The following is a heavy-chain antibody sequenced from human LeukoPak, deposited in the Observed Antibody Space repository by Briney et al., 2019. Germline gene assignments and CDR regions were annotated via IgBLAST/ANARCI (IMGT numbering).Heavy chain of an antibody. V-gene: IGHV7-4-1*02. CDR2: LNTNTGNP. CDR1: GYSFTSHA. J-gene: IGHJ6*02. Sequence: ASVKVSCKASGYSFTSHALNWLRQAPGQGPEWMGWLNTNTGNPTYAQGFTGRFVFSLDTSVSTAYLRISSLKAEDTAVYYCARTFDDYYGMDVWGQGNTVTVSS. CDR3: ARTFDDYYGMDV. D-gene: IGHD3-9*01.